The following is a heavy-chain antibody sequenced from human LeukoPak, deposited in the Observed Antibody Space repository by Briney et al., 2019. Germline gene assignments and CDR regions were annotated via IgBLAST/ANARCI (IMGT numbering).Heavy chain of an antibody. J-gene: IGHJ4*02. Sequence: PSETLSLTCTVSGGSISSYYWSWIRQPPGKGLEWIGYIYYSGSTNYNPPLKSRVTISVDTSKNQFSLKLSSVTAADTAVYYCARELWFGSLYFDYWGQGTLVTVSS. V-gene: IGHV4-59*12. CDR2: IYYSGST. CDR3: ARELWFGSLYFDY. D-gene: IGHD3-10*01. CDR1: GGSISSYY.